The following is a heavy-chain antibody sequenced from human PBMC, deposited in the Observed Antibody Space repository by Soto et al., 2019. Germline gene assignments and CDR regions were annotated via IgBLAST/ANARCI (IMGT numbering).Heavy chain of an antibody. CDR2: IFSNDEK. CDR1: GFSLSNARMG. J-gene: IGHJ4*02. D-gene: IGHD6-19*01. V-gene: IGHV2-26*01. CDR3: ARIRYSSGWPNKEFDY. Sequence: SGPTLVNPTEPLTLTCTVSGFSLSNARMGVSWIRQPPGKALEWLAHIFSNDEKSYSTSLKSRLTISKDTSKSQVLLTMTNMDPVDTATYYCARIRYSSGWPNKEFDYWGQGTLVTVSS.